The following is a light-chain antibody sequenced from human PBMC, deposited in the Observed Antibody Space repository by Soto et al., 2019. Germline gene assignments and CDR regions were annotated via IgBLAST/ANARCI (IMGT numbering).Light chain of an antibody. J-gene: IGLJ3*02. CDR3: GTWDSTLNAEV. CDR1: SSNIGSNS. Sequence: QSVLTQPPSVSAAPGQKVTISCSGSSSNIGSNSVSWYQRLPGTAPKVLMYDINKRPSGVPDRFSGSKSGTSATLGITGLQTGDEADYYCGTWDSTLNAEVFGGGTKLTVL. CDR2: DIN. V-gene: IGLV1-51*01.